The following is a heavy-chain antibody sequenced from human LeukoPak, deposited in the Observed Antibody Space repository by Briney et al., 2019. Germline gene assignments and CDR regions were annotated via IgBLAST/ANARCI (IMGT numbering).Heavy chain of an antibody. Sequence: ASVKVSCKASGYTFTSYYMHWVRQAPGQGLEWMGIINPSGGSTSYAQKFQGRVTMTRDTSTSTVYMELSSLRSQDTAVYYCARAFPLNWFDPSGQGTLVTVSS. CDR3: ARAFPLNWFDP. CDR1: GYTFTSYY. J-gene: IGHJ5*02. V-gene: IGHV1-46*03. CDR2: INPSGGST.